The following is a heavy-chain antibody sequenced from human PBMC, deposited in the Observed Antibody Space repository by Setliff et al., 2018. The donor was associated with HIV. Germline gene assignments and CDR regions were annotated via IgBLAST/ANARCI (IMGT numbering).Heavy chain of an antibody. V-gene: IGHV4-61*02. D-gene: IGHD3-3*01. J-gene: IGHJ5*02. CDR1: GGSINSGSYY. Sequence: SETLSLTCTVSGGSINSGSYYWSWIRQPAGKGLEWIGRIYTTGSTYYNPSLKSRVTISVDTSKNQFSLKLSSVTAADTAMYYCARVGAFGVGGWFDPWGQGSLVTVSS. CDR2: IYTTGST. CDR3: ARVGAFGVGGWFDP.